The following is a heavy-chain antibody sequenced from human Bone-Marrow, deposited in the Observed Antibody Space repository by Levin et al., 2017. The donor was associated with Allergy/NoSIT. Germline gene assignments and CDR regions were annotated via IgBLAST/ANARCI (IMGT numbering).Heavy chain of an antibody. CDR1: GDSVSSNSAA. CDR3: ARSECSGGSCYAKGHWFDP. V-gene: IGHV6-1*01. CDR2: TYSRSQWYY. D-gene: IGHD2-15*01. J-gene: IGHJ5*02. Sequence: SETLSPTCDISGDSVSSNSAAWNWIRQSPSRGLEWLGRTYSRSQWYYDYTLSVKSRISINLDTSRNQFSLHLNSVTPEDTAVYYCARSECSGGSCYAKGHWFDPWGQGTLVTVSS.